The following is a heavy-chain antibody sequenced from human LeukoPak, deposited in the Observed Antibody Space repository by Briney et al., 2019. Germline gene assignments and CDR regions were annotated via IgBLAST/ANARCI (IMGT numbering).Heavy chain of an antibody. CDR1: GSTFSDCA. CDR2: IGADADSA. V-gene: IGHV3-23*01. D-gene: IGHD3-22*01. Sequence: GGSLRLSCAASGSTFSDCAMTWVRQAPGKGLEWVSAIGADADSAYYADSVKGRFTISRDDSKNTLYLQMNSLRAEDTALYYCAKDDSGGYFPDFWGRGTLVTVSS. CDR3: AKDDSGGYFPDF. J-gene: IGHJ4*02.